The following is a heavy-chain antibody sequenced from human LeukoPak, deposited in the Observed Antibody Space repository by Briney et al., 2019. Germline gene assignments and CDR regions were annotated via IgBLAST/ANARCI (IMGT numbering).Heavy chain of an antibody. CDR3: ARDQYDFWSGYYGHDYYYXMDV. Sequence: GGSLRLSCAASGFTFSSYSMNWVRQAPGKGLEWVSSISSSSSYIYYADSVKGRFTISRDNAKNSLYLQMNSLRAEDTAVYYCARDQYDFWSGYYGHDYYYXMDVWGQGTTVTVSS. V-gene: IGHV3-21*01. CDR1: GFTFSSYS. D-gene: IGHD3-3*01. J-gene: IGHJ6*02. CDR2: ISSSSSYI.